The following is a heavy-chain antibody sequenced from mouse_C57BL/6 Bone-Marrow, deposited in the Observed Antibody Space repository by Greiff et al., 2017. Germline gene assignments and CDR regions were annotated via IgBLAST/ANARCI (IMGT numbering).Heavy chain of an antibody. CDR3: AREGGTTGYFDV. V-gene: IGHV3-3*01. J-gene: IGHJ1*03. CDR2: TFYSGIT. Sequence: DVMLVESGPSLVRPSQTLSLTCTVTGFSINSDCYWIWIRQFPGNKLEYIGYTFYSGITYYNPSLESRTYITRDTSKNKFSLKLSSVTTEDTATYYCAREGGTTGYFDVWGTGTTVTVSS. D-gene: IGHD1-1*01. CDR1: GFSINSDCY.